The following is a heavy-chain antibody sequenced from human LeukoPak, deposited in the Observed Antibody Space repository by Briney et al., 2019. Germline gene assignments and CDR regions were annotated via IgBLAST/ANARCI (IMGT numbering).Heavy chain of an antibody. J-gene: IGHJ4*02. V-gene: IGHV3-30-3*01. CDR1: GFTFSSYA. D-gene: IGHD4-17*01. CDR2: ISYDGSSK. CDR3: ARVGRLQYGDYVAFDY. Sequence: PGGSLRLSCAASGFTFSSYAMHWVRQAPGKGLEWVAVISYDGSSKYYADSVKGRLTVSRDNSKNTLYLQMNSLRGEDTAVYYCARVGRLQYGDYVAFDYWGQGALVTVSS.